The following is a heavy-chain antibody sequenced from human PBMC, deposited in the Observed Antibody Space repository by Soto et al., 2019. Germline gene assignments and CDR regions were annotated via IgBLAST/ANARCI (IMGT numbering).Heavy chain of an antibody. CDR1: GGSINIGGYY. CDR3: ARGGMVIIPTATAFDY. Sequence: TSETLSLTCTVSGGSINIGGYYWSWIRQHPGKGLEWIGYIYYSGSTFYNPSLKSRVTISFDTSKNQFSLKLSSVTAADTAIYYCARGGMVIIPTATAFDYWGQGTLVTVSS. D-gene: IGHD2-2*01. J-gene: IGHJ4*02. CDR2: IYYSGST. V-gene: IGHV4-31*03.